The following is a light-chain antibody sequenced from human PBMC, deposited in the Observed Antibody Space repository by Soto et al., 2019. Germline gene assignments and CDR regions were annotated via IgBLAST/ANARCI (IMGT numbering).Light chain of an antibody. CDR3: QQYGSLPRT. CDR2: GAS. J-gene: IGKJ1*01. CDR1: QSVSSSY. V-gene: IGKV3-20*01. Sequence: EIVLTQSPGTLSLSPGERATLSCRASQSVSSSYLAWCQQKPGQAPRLLIYGASSRATGIPDRFSGSGSGTDFTLTISRLEPEDFAVYYCQQYGSLPRTFGQGTKVEIK.